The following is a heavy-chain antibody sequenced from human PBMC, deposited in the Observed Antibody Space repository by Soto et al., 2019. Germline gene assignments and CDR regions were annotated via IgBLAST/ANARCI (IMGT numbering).Heavy chain of an antibody. V-gene: IGHV4-31*03. D-gene: IGHD5-18*01. CDR1: GGSISSEGYY. J-gene: IGHJ4*02. CDR3: ARGRGYSYGPYYFDY. CDR2: IYYSGTT. Sequence: SETLSLTCTVSGGSISSEGYYWSWFRQLPGKGLEWFGDIYYSGTTYHNPSLRSRLTISGDASKNQFSLKLSSVTAADTALYYCARGRGYSYGPYYFDYWGQGSLVTVSS.